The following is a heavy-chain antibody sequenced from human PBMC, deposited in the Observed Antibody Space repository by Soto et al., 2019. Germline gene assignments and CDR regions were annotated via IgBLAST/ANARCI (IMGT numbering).Heavy chain of an antibody. D-gene: IGHD3-3*01. CDR3: AKHALRFLEWLFSRGEFET. V-gene: IGHV3-23*01. CDR2: ISGSVGST. CDR1: GFTFISYS. J-gene: IGHJ5*02. Sequence: SLRLSCSCAGFTFISYSVIFVLQSPGKGLEWVSAISGSVGSTYYADSVKGRFTISRDNSKNTLYLQMNSLRAEDTAVYYCAKHALRFLEWLFSRGEFETCGQAPLVNVYS.